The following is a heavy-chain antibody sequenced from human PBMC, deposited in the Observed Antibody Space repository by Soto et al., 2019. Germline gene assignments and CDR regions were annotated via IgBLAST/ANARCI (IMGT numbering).Heavy chain of an antibody. CDR2: ISVYSGKA. D-gene: IGHD3-22*01. Sequence: ASVKVSCKASGYTFTRYAFSWVRQAPGQGLEWMGWISVYSGKANYAQKFQDRVTMTTDTSTSTASMELRSLTSDDTAVYYCARDLAWIYSCGNWYTSEGNVGGAVWGQGPAFTASS. CDR1: GYTFTRYA. J-gene: IGHJ6*02. CDR3: ARDLAWIYSCGNWYTSEGNVGGAV. V-gene: IGHV1-18*01.